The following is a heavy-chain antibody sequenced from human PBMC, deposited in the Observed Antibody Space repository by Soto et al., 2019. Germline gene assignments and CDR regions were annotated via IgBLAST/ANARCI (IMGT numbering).Heavy chain of an antibody. CDR1: GGSISSSNW. Sequence: SETLSLTCAVSGGSISSSNWWSWVRQPPGKGLEWIGEIYHSGSTNYNPSPKSRVTISVDKSKNQFSLKLSSVTAADTAVYYCARDNTCSGGSCYSGNWFDPWGQGTLVTVSS. CDR2: IYHSGST. CDR3: ARDNTCSGGSCYSGNWFDP. D-gene: IGHD2-15*01. J-gene: IGHJ5*02. V-gene: IGHV4-4*02.